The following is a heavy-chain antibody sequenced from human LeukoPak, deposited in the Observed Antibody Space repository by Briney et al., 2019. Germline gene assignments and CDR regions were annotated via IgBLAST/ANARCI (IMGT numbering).Heavy chain of an antibody. CDR1: GFPFDDYG. J-gene: IGHJ4*02. V-gene: IGHV3-20*01. D-gene: IGHD2-2*01. Sequence: GGSLRLSCAASGFPFDDYGMSWVRQAPGKGLEWVSGINWNGGSTGYADSVKGRFTISRDNAKNSLYLQMNSLRAEDTALYHCARDRMDCSSTSCSYYFDYWGQGTLVTVSS. CDR2: INWNGGST. CDR3: ARDRMDCSSTSCSYYFDY.